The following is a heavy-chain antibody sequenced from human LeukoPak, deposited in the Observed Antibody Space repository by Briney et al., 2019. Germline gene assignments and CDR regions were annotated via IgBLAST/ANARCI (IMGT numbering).Heavy chain of an antibody. CDR3: ARVGPIVVVPAATYYYYGMDV. V-gene: IGHV4-4*07. Sequence: AETLSLTCTVSVGSISSYYWSWIRQPAGKGLEWIGRIYTSGSTNDNPSLKSRVTMSVDTSKNQFSLKLSSVTAADTAVYYCARVGPIVVVPAATYYYYGMDVWGQGTTVTVSS. D-gene: IGHD2-2*01. CDR2: IYTSGST. CDR1: VGSISSYY. J-gene: IGHJ6*02.